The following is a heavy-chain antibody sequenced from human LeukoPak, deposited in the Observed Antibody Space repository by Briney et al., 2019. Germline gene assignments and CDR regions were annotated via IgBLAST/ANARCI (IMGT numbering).Heavy chain of an antibody. V-gene: IGHV1-46*01. CDR2: INPSDGNT. J-gene: IGHJ4*02. CDR1: GYTFTTYK. CDR3: ARDYCSSTSCLFDY. D-gene: IGHD2-2*01. Sequence: GASVKVSCKASGYTFTTYKIHWVRQAPGQGLEWVGIINPSDGNTRNAQKFQGRVTMTRDTSTGTVYLELSSLRSEDTAVYYCARDYCSSTSCLFDYWGQGTLVTVSS.